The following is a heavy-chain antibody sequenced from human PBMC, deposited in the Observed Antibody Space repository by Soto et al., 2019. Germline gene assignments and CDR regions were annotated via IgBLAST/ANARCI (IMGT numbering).Heavy chain of an antibody. J-gene: IGHJ4*02. CDR2: IYYSGTT. Sequence: PSETLSLTCTVSGGSISTGGYYWSWIRQHRGKGLEWIGYIYYSGTTYYNPSLKSRLTISVDTSKNQFSLKLGSVTAADTAVYYCARGNIVTTTGLSSFDYWGQGTLVTVSS. CDR1: GGSISTGGYY. V-gene: IGHV4-31*03. D-gene: IGHD5-12*01. CDR3: ARGNIVTTTGLSSFDY.